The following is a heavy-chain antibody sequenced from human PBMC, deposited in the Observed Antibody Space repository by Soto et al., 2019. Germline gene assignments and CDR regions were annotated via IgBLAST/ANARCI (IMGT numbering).Heavy chain of an antibody. CDR3: VRLVGNSWLDQ. Sequence: PSQTLSLTCVISGDSVSSNSAVWNWIRQSPSRGLEWLGRTYYRSQWHYEYAVFVQSRISIDPDASKNQFSLQLNSVSPEDTAVYYCVRLVGNSWLDQWGQGNLVTVSS. CDR1: GDSVSSNSAV. V-gene: IGHV6-1*01. CDR2: TYYRSQWHY. D-gene: IGHD4-4*01. J-gene: IGHJ4*02.